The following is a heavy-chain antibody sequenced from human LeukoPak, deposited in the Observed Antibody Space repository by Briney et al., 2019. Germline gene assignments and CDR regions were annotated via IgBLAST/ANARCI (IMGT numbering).Heavy chain of an antibody. Sequence: ASVKVSCKASGYTFNSYGIIWVRQAPGQGLEWMGWISAYNGNTNYAQKFQGRDTMTTDTSTSTVYMDVRSLRSYDTAVYYCVRTMSGTSSYFDYWGQGTLVTVSS. V-gene: IGHV1-18*01. CDR2: ISAYNGNT. D-gene: IGHD3-3*01. CDR1: GYTFNSYG. J-gene: IGHJ4*02. CDR3: VRTMSGTSSYFDY.